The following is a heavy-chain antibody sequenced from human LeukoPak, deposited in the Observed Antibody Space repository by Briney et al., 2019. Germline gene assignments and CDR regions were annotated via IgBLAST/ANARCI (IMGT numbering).Heavy chain of an antibody. CDR3: ARGALLLWFGELSAHDAFDI. J-gene: IGHJ3*02. Sequence: SSETLSLTCAVYGGSFSGYYWSWIRQPPGKGLEWIGEINHSGSTNYNPSLKSRVTISVDTSKNQFSLKLSSVTAADTAVYYCARGALLLWFGELSAHDAFDIWGQGTMVTVSP. CDR1: GGSFSGYY. D-gene: IGHD3-10*01. V-gene: IGHV4-34*01. CDR2: INHSGST.